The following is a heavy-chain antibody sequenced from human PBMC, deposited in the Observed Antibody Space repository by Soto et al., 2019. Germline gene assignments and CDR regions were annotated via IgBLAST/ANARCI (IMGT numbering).Heavy chain of an antibody. D-gene: IGHD4-17*01. CDR3: ARGPGDYFDY. J-gene: IGHJ4*02. V-gene: IGHV4-34*01. Sequence: PSETLSLTCAVYGGSFSGYYWSWIRQPPGKGLEWIGEINHSGSTNYNPSLESRVTISVDTSKNQFSLKLSSVTAADTAVYYCARGPGDYFDYWGQGTLVTVSS. CDR1: GGSFSGYY. CDR2: INHSGST.